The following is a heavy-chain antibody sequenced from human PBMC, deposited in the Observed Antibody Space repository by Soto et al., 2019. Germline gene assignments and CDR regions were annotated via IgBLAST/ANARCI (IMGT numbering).Heavy chain of an antibody. CDR2: ISGSGGST. CDR3: AKDLGICTNAICYFTDY. V-gene: IGHV3-23*01. J-gene: IGHJ4*02. CDR1: GFTFSSYA. D-gene: IGHD2-8*01. Sequence: GGSLRLSCAASGFTFSSYAMSWVRQAPGKGLEWVSVISGSGGSTYYADSVKGRFTISRDNSKNTLFLQMNNLRAEDTAVYYCAKDLGICTNAICYFTDYWGQGTLVTVSS.